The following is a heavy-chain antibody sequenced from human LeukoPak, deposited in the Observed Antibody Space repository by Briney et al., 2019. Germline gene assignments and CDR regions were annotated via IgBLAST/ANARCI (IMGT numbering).Heavy chain of an antibody. CDR1: GYSFVLYG. Sequence: ASVKVSCKASGYSFVLYGISWVRQAPGQGLEWMGGIIPIFGTANYAQKFQGRVTITADESTSTAYMELSSLRSEDTAVYYCASSPRGYSGYDYLDYWGQGTLVTVSS. D-gene: IGHD5-12*01. CDR3: ASSPRGYSGYDYLDY. J-gene: IGHJ4*02. V-gene: IGHV1-69*13. CDR2: IIPIFGTA.